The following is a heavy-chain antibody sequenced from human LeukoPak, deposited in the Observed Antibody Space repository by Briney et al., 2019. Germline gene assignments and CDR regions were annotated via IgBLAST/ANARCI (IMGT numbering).Heavy chain of an antibody. CDR3: ARESIYTSTGDYY. J-gene: IGHJ4*02. D-gene: IGHD3-16*01. CDR2: IYHSGST. V-gene: IGHV4-38-2*02. Sequence: KASETLSLTCAVSGYFINSGYYWAWIRQPPGKGLEWIGSIYHSGSTYYNPSLKSRVTISVDTPKNQFFLKLSSVTAADSAVYYCARESIYTSTGDYYWGQGTLVTVSS. CDR1: GYFINSGYY.